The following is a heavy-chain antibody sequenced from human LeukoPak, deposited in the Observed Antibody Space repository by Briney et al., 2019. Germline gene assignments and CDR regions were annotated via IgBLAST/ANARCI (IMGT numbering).Heavy chain of an antibody. CDR1: GFTFSGYW. D-gene: IGHD4-23*01. Sequence: GGSLRLSCAASGFTFSGYWMHWVRQVPGKGLVWVSRITGDGSSTTYADSVKGRFTISRDSSKNTLYLQMNSLRAEDTAVYYCARGLRWPYYFDYWGQGTLVTVSS. J-gene: IGHJ4*02. V-gene: IGHV3-74*01. CDR2: ITGDGSST. CDR3: ARGLRWPYYFDY.